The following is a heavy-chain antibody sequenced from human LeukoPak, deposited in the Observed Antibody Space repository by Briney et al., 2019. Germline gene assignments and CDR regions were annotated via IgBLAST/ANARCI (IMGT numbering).Heavy chain of an antibody. CDR1: GFTFSSYS. V-gene: IGHV3-21*01. CDR2: ISSSSSYI. Sequence: SGGSLRLSCAASGFTFSSYSMNWVRQAPGKGLEWVSSISSSSSYIYYADSVKGRFTISRDNAKNSLYLQMNSLRAEDTAVYYCARTYSGSYYSHFDYWGQGTLVTVSS. D-gene: IGHD1-26*01. J-gene: IGHJ4*02. CDR3: ARTYSGSYYSHFDY.